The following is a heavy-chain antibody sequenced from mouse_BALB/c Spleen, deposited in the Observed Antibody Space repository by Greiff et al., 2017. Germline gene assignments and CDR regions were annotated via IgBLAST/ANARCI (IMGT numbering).Heavy chain of an antibody. D-gene: IGHD1-1*01. CDR2: ISYDGSN. V-gene: IGHV3-6*02. CDR1: GYSITSGYY. J-gene: IGHJ2*01. Sequence: EVQLQESGPGLVKPSQSLSLTCSVTGYSITSGYYWNWIRQFPGNKLEWMGYISYDGSNNYNPSLKNRISITRDTSKNQFFLKLNSVTTEDTATYYCARDYYGSSLDYWGQGTTRTVSS. CDR3: ARDYYGSSLDY.